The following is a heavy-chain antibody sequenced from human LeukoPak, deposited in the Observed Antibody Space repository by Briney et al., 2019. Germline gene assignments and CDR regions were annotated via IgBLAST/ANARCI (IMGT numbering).Heavy chain of an antibody. Sequence: ASVKVSCKASGYTCTSYGSSWVRQAPGQGLEWMGWSSAYNGNTNYAQKLQGRVTITTDTSTSTAFMELRSLRPDDTAVYYCARGTLWFGELLSWGQGTLLTVSS. CDR3: ARGTLWFGELLS. CDR1: GYTCTSYG. V-gene: IGHV1-18*01. CDR2: SSAYNGNT. D-gene: IGHD3-10*01. J-gene: IGHJ5*02.